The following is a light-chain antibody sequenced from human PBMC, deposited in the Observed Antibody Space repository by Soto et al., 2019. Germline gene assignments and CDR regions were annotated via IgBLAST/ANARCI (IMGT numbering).Light chain of an antibody. CDR1: SNDVGGYND. J-gene: IGLJ3*02. CDR3: NSFTSSYTWV. CDR2: EVS. Sequence: QSALTQPASVSGSPGQSITISCTGTSNDVGGYNDVSWYQQHPGKVPKLMIYEVSNRPSGISNRFSGSKSGSTASLTISGLQAEDEADYYCNSFTSSYTWVFGGGTQLTVL. V-gene: IGLV2-14*01.